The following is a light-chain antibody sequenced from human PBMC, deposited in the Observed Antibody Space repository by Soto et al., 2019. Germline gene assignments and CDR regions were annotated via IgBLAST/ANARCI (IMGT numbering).Light chain of an antibody. CDR2: DAS. Sequence: EIVLTQSPATLSLSTGERATLSCRASQSIGSYLAWYQQKPGQAPRLLIYDASNRATGIPARFSGSGSGTDFTLTISSLEPEDFAVYYCQQRSNWPPTWTFGQGTKVEIK. CDR1: QSIGSY. J-gene: IGKJ1*01. V-gene: IGKV3-11*01. CDR3: QQRSNWPPTWT.